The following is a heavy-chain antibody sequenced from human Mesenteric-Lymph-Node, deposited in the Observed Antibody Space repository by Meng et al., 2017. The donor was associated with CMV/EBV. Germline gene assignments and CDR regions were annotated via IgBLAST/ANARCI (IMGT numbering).Heavy chain of an antibody. J-gene: IGHJ5*02. D-gene: IGHD3-10*01. CDR3: ARDTMVRGVMGSWFDP. CDR2: IYYSGST. CDR1: SISRTSAY. V-gene: IGHV4-30-4*08. Sequence: SISRTSAYWGWIRQPTGKGLEWIGYIYYSGSTYYNPSLKSRVTISVDTSNNQFSLKLSSVTAADTAVYYCARDTMVRGVMGSWFDPWGQGTLVTVSS.